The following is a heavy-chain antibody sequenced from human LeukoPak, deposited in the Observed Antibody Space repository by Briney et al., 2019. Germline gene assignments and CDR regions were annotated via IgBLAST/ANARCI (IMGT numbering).Heavy chain of an antibody. J-gene: IGHJ4*02. Sequence: GSLRLSCAASGFTFSSYAMSWIRQPPGKGLEWIGYIYYSGSTNYNPSLKSRVTISVDTSKNQFSLKLSSVTAADTAVYYCARHSAGKQQPLGYWGQGTLVTVSS. D-gene: IGHD6-13*01. CDR2: IYYSGST. V-gene: IGHV4-59*08. CDR1: GFTFSSYA. CDR3: ARHSAGKQQPLGY.